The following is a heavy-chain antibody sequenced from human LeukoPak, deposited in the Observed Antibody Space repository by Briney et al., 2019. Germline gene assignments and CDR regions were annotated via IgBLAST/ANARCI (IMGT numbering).Heavy chain of an antibody. CDR2: ISAYNGNT. CDR3: AREGDYYGSGSYLPFDY. CDR1: GYTFTSYG. V-gene: IGHV1-18*01. J-gene: IGHJ4*02. D-gene: IGHD3-10*01. Sequence: ASVKVSCKASGYTFTSYGISWVRQAPGQGLEWMGWISAYNGNTNYAQKLQGRVTMTTDTSTSTAYMELRSLRSDDTAVYYCAREGDYYGSGSYLPFDYWGQGTLVTVSS.